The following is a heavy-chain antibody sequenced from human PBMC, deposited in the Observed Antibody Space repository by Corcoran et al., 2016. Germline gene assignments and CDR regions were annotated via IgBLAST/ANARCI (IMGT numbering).Heavy chain of an antibody. CDR3: ARDWGSQLLIARGWFDP. V-gene: IGHV1-46*01. D-gene: IGHD2-2*01. CDR2: INPSGGST. J-gene: IGHJ5*02. CDR1: GYTFTSYY. Sequence: QVQLVQSGAEVKKPGASVKVSCKASGYTFTSYYMHWVRQAPGQGLEWMGIINPSGGSTSYAQKFQGRVTMTRDTSTSTVYMELSSLRSEDTAVYYCARDWGSQLLIARGWFDPWGHGTLVTVSS.